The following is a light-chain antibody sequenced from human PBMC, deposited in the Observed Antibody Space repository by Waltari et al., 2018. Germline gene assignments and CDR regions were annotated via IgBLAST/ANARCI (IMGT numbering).Light chain of an antibody. CDR1: GSDGGGYNY. Sequence: QSALTQPASVYGSPGQAITIPCTGTGSDGGGYNYLPWYQQHPGKAPKLLIYGVSSRSSGVSNRFSGSKSGYAASLTISGLQAEDEAHYYCSSFTSTNTWVFGGGTKLTVL. V-gene: IGLV2-14*03. CDR3: SSFTSTNTWV. CDR2: GVS. J-gene: IGLJ3*02.